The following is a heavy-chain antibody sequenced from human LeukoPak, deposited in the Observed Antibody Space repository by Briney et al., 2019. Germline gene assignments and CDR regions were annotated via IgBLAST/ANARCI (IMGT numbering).Heavy chain of an antibody. J-gene: IGHJ4*02. CDR3: ARNYDFWSGPSTFDY. D-gene: IGHD3-3*01. V-gene: IGHV3-9*01. Sequence: PGGSLRLSCAASGFTFDDYAMHWVRQAPGKGLEWVSGISWNSGSIGYADSVKGRFTISRDNAKNSLYLQMNSLRAEDTAVYYCARNYDFWSGPSTFDYWGQGTLVTVSS. CDR2: ISWNSGSI. CDR1: GFTFDDYA.